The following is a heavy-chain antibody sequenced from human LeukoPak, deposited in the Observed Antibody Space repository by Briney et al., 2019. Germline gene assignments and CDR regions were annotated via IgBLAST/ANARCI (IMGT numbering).Heavy chain of an antibody. V-gene: IGHV3-7*01. CDR3: ARIYDFWSGPIYYFDY. CDR1: GFTFSSYW. D-gene: IGHD3-3*01. CDR2: IKQDGSEK. Sequence: PGGSLRLSCAASGFTFSSYWMSWVRQAPGKGLEWVANIKQDGSEKYYVDSVKGRFTISRDNAKNSLYLQMNSLRAEDTAVYYCARIYDFWSGPIYYFDYWGQGTLVTVSS. J-gene: IGHJ4*02.